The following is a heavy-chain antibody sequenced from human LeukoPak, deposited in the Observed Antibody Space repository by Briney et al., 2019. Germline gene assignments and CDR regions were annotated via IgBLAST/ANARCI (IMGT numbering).Heavy chain of an antibody. D-gene: IGHD3-3*01. CDR2: INHSGST. Sequence: KPSETLSLTCAVYGGSFSGYYWSWIRQPPGKGLEWIGEINHSGSTNYNPSLKSRVTISVDTSKNQFSLKLSSVTAADTAVYYCARGPYYDFWSGYSKYYFDYWGQGTLVTVSS. V-gene: IGHV4-34*01. CDR3: ARGPYYDFWSGYSKYYFDY. J-gene: IGHJ4*02. CDR1: GGSFSGYY.